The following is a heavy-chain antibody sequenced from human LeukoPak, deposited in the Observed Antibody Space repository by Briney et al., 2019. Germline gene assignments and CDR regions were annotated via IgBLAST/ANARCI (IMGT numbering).Heavy chain of an antibody. CDR1: GFTFSSYW. D-gene: IGHD7-27*01. V-gene: IGHV3-30-3*01. J-gene: IGHJ4*02. CDR3: ARDVYPSYYFDY. CDR2: ISYDGSNK. Sequence: QSGGSLRLSCAASGFTFSSYWMSWVRQAPGKGLEWVAVISYDGSNKYYADSVKGRFTNSRDNSKNTLYLQMNSLRAEDTAVYYCARDVYPSYYFDYWGQGTLVTVSS.